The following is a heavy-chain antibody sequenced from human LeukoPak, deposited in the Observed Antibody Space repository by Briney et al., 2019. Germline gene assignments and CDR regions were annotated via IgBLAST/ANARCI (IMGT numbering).Heavy chain of an antibody. D-gene: IGHD6-19*01. CDR1: GYTFTSYA. J-gene: IGHJ3*02. CDR3: AREGWLVWGAKDRDAFDI. Sequence: ASVTVSCTASGYTFTSYAMNWVRQAPGQGLEWMGWINTNTGNPTYAQGFTGRFVFSLDTSVSTAYLQISSLKAEDTAVYYCAREGWLVWGAKDRDAFDIWGQGTMVTVSS. V-gene: IGHV7-4-1*02. CDR2: INTNTGNP.